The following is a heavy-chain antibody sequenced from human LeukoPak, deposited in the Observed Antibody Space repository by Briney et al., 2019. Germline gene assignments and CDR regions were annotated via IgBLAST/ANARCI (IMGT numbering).Heavy chain of an antibody. D-gene: IGHD2-2*02. Sequence: GGSLRLSCAASGFTFSSYSMNWVRQAPGKGLEWISSISSSSSYIYYADSVKGRFTISRDNAKNSLYLQMNSLKTEDTAVYYCARGIGYCTTTSCYIEYWGQGTQVAVSS. CDR1: GFTFSSYS. CDR3: ARGIGYCTTTSCYIEY. V-gene: IGHV3-21*01. CDR2: ISSSSSYI. J-gene: IGHJ4*02.